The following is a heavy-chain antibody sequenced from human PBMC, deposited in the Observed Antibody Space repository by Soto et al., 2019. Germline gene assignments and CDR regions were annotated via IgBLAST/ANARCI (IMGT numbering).Heavy chain of an antibody. CDR2: IYYSGST. CDR1: GGSISSYY. CDR3: ARGLYYDFWSGYQDAFDI. D-gene: IGHD3-3*01. Sequence: SETLSLTCTVSGGSISSYYWSWIRQPPGKGLECIVYIYYSGSTNYNPSLKSRVTISVDTSKIQFSLKLSSVTAADTAVYYCARGLYYDFWSGYQDAFDIWGQGTMVTVSS. J-gene: IGHJ3*02. V-gene: IGHV4-59*08.